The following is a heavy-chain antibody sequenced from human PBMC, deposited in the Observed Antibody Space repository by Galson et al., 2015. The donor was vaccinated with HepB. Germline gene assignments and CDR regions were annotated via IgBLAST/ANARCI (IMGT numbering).Heavy chain of an antibody. V-gene: IGHV3-23*01. J-gene: IGHJ4*02. CDR2: ISGSGGST. CDR3: AKFHSGYDYFDY. D-gene: IGHD3-22*01. Sequence: SLRLSCAASGFTFSSYAMSWVRQAPGKGLEWVSAISGSGGSTYYADSVKGRFTISRDNSKNTLYLQMNSLRAEDTAVYYCAKFHSGYDYFDYWGQGTLVTVSS. CDR1: GFTFSSYA.